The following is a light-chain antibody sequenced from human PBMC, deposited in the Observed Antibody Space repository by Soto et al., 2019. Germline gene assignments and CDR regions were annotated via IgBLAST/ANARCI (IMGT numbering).Light chain of an antibody. CDR1: NSDVGGYNY. Sequence: ALAQPASVSGSPGQSIAISCTGTNSDVGGYNYVSWYQQHPGKAPKLMIYEVSNRPSGVSNRFSGSKSGNTASLTVSGLQAEDEADYYCSSYTSSSTPVFGTGTKVTVL. J-gene: IGLJ1*01. CDR2: EVS. CDR3: SSYTSSSTPV. V-gene: IGLV2-14*01.